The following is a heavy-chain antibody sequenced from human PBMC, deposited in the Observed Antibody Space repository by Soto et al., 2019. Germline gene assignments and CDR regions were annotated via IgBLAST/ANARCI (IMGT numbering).Heavy chain of an antibody. CDR3: ARGKGMEENYYYHGMDV. Sequence: GASVKVSCKASGYTFTSYGISWVRQAPGQGLEWMGWINACNGNTNYAQKFQGRVTMTRDTSTSIAYMELRSLRSEDTAVYYCARGKGMEENYYYHGMDVWGQGTTVTVSS. V-gene: IGHV1-18*04. CDR1: GYTFTSYG. J-gene: IGHJ6*02. D-gene: IGHD1-1*01. CDR2: INACNGNT.